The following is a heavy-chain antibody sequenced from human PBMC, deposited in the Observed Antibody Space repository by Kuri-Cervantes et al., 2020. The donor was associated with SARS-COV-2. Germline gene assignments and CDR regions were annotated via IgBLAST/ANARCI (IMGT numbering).Heavy chain of an antibody. CDR1: GGSISSYY. CDR2: IYYSGST. J-gene: IGHJ6*02. Sequence: SETLSLTCTVSGGSISSYYWSWIRQPPGKGLEWIGYIYYSGSTNYNPSLKSRVTMSVDSSKNQFSLQLSSVTAADTAVYYCARGRCTGDCHPYYYYAMDVWGQGTTVTVSS. CDR3: ARGRCTGDCHPYYYYAMDV. D-gene: IGHD2-21*02. V-gene: IGHV4-59*12.